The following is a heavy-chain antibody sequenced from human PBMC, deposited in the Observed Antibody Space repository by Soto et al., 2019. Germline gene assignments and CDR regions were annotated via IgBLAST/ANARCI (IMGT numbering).Heavy chain of an antibody. CDR1: GITISSNG. J-gene: IGHJ4*02. Sequence: EVQLVESGGAWVHPGGSLRLSCAASGITISSNGMIWFGQAPGKGLEWVSYISSSSDTIYYADFVKGRFTISRDNAKNSLYLQMNSLRVEDTATYYCARGMGIATTGRYDYWGQGTLVTVSS. CDR2: ISSSSDTI. V-gene: IGHV3-48*01. D-gene: IGHD1-1*01. CDR3: ARGMGIATTGRYDY.